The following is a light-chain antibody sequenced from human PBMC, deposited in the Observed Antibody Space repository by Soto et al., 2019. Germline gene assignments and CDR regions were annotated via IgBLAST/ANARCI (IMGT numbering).Light chain of an antibody. J-gene: IGLJ1*01. CDR1: SSNIGAGYD. Sequence: QSVLTQPPSVSGAPGQRVTISCTGSSSNIGAGYDVHWYQQLPGTAPKLLIYGNSNRPSGVPDRFSGSKSGTSASLAITGLEGEEEADYYCQSYDTSLGGSRVFGTGTKLTAL. CDR3: QSYDTSLGGSRV. CDR2: GNS. V-gene: IGLV1-40*01.